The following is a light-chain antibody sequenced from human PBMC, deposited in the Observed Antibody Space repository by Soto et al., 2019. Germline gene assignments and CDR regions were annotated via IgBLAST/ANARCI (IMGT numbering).Light chain of an antibody. J-gene: IGKJ5*01. CDR1: QTVSSS. CDR3: QQRSNWRIT. CDR2: GAS. V-gene: IGKV3-11*01. Sequence: EIVLTQSPATLYWSPGERATLSCRASQTVSSSLAWYQQKPGQAPRLLIYGASTRATGIPDRFSGSGSGTDFTLTISRLEPEDFAVYYCQQRSNWRITFGQGTRLEI.